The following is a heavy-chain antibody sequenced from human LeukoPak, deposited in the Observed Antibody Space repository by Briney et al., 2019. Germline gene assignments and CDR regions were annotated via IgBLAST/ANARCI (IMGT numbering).Heavy chain of an antibody. CDR3: ARPYSSNWYDAFHI. J-gene: IGHJ3*02. V-gene: IGHV4-59*01. CDR1: GGPISSYY. D-gene: IGHD6-13*01. Sequence: SETLSLTCTVFGGPISSYYWNWIRQPPGKGLEWIGYVSYRGTTNYNPSLKSRVTMSVDTSKNQFSLKLSSVTAADTAVYYCARPYSSNWYDAFHIWGQGTMVTVSS. CDR2: VSYRGTT.